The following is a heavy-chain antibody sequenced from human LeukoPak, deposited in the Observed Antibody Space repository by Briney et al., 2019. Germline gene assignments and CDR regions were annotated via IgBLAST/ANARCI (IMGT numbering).Heavy chain of an antibody. J-gene: IGHJ4*02. CDR2: IYYSGST. CDR1: GGSISSYY. CDR3: ASHTYYYGSGLTFDY. V-gene: IGHV4-59*08. D-gene: IGHD3-10*01. Sequence: PSETLSLTCTVSGGSISSYYWSWIRRPPGKGLEWIGYIYYSGSTNYNPSLKSRATISVDTSKNQFSLKLSSVTAADTAVYYCASHTYYYGSGLTFDYWGQGTLVTVSS.